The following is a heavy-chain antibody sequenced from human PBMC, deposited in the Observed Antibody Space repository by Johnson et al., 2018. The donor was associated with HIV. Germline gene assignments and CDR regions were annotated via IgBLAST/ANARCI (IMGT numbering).Heavy chain of an antibody. CDR1: GFTVSSNY. CDR3: ARDGWGSRGWDDAFDI. V-gene: IGHV3-66*02. Sequence: VQLVESGGGLVQPGGSLRLSCAASGFTVSSNYMSWVRQAPGKGLEWVSLIYSGGSTYYADSVKGRFTISRDNSKNTLYLQMNSLRAEDTAVYYCARDGWGSRGWDDAFDIWGQGTMVTVSS. CDR2: IYSGGST. J-gene: IGHJ3*02. D-gene: IGHD5-24*01.